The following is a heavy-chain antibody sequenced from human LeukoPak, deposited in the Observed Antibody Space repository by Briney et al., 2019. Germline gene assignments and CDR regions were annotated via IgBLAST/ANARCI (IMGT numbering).Heavy chain of an antibody. CDR2: INPNSGGT. CDR1: GYTFTGYY. J-gene: IGHJ4*02. CDR3: ARDKIFGVVNIFDY. Sequence: ASVKVSCKAFGYTFTGYYMHWVRQAPGQGLEWMGWINPNSGGTNYAQKFQGRVTMTRDTSISTAYMELSRLRSDDTAVYYCARDKIFGVVNIFDYWGQGTLVTVSS. V-gene: IGHV1-2*02. D-gene: IGHD3-3*01.